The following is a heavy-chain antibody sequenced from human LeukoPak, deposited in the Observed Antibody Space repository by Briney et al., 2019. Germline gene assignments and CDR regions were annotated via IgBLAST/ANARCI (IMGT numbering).Heavy chain of an antibody. D-gene: IGHD6-13*01. V-gene: IGHV4-34*01. CDR1: GGSFSGYY. J-gene: IGHJ3*02. CDR2: INHSGST. CDR3: ARSASSSWFIDAFDI. Sequence: SETLSLICAVYGGSFSGYYWSWIRQPPGKGLEWIGEINHSGSTNYNPSLKSRVTISVDTSKNQFSLKLSSVTAADTAVYYCARSASSSWFIDAFDIWGQGTMVTVSS.